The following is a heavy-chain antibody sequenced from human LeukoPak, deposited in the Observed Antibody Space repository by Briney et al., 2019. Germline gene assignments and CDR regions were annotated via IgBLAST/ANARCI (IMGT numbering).Heavy chain of an antibody. D-gene: IGHD5-12*01. J-gene: IGHJ4*02. CDR2: IYPGDSDT. CDR1: GYSLTSHW. V-gene: IGHV5-51*01. CDR3: APRSDSGYEYFDN. Sequence: GDSLKLSCKGFGYSLTSHWIGWVRQMPGKGLEWMGIIYPGDSDTRYNPSFQGQVTISADKSISIAYLQRSSLKASDTAMYYCAPRSDSGYEYFDNWGQGTLVTVSA.